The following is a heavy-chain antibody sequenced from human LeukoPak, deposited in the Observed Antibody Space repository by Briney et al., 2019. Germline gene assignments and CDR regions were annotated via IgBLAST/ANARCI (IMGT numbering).Heavy chain of an antibody. CDR1: GYTFTGYY. Sequence: ASVKVSCKASGYTFTGYYMHWVRQAPGQGLEWTGWINPNSGDTKYAQKFQGRVTMTRDTSISTTYMELSRLKSDDTAVYYCVRDGAFDIWGQGTMVTVSS. CDR2: INPNSGDT. CDR3: VRDGAFDI. J-gene: IGHJ3*02. V-gene: IGHV1-2*02.